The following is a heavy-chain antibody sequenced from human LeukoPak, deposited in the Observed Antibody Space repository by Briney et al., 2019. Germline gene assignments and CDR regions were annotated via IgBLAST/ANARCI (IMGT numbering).Heavy chain of an antibody. CDR2: IYHSGST. Sequence: SETLSLTCIVSGYSISSGYYWGWIRQPPGKGLEWIGSIYHSGSTYYNPSLKSRVTISVDTSKNQFSLKLSSVTAADTAVYYCASVYDFWSGYYFDYWGQGTLVTVSS. D-gene: IGHD3-3*01. J-gene: IGHJ4*02. V-gene: IGHV4-38-2*02. CDR1: GYSISSGYY. CDR3: ASVYDFWSGYYFDY.